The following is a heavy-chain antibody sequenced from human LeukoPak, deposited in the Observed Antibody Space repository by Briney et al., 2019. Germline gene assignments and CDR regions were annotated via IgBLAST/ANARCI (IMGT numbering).Heavy chain of an antibody. CDR3: AREGNSYGPPFFDY. J-gene: IGHJ4*02. CDR2: IYYSGST. D-gene: IGHD5-18*01. CDR1: GGSISSSSYY. V-gene: IGHV4-39*02. Sequence: SETLSLTCTVSGGSISSSSYYWGWIRQPPGKGLEWIGSIYYSGSTYYNPSLKSRVTISVDTSKNQFSLKLSSVTAADTAVYYCAREGNSYGPPFFDYWGQGTLVTVSS.